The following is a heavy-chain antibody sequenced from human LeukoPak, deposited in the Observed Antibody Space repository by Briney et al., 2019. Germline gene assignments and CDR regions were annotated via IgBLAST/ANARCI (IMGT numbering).Heavy chain of an antibody. D-gene: IGHD3-3*01. CDR2: RYYSGST. J-gene: IGHJ1*01. Sequence: PWETLSLTCSVSGGSISSYYWTWIRQPPGKGLEWIGYRYYSGSTTYNPSLKSRVTISVDTSKSQFSLKLISVTAADTAIYYCARVRGYFETDWGQGTLVAVSS. CDR3: ARVRGYFETD. V-gene: IGHV4-59*01. CDR1: GGSISSYY.